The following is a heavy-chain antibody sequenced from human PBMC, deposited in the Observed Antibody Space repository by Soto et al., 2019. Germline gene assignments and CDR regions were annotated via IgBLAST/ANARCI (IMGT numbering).Heavy chain of an antibody. D-gene: IGHD3-3*01. CDR3: ARGFDFWSARDF. CDR2: IWNDGINK. V-gene: IGHV3-33*01. CDR1: GFTFSNYA. J-gene: IGHJ4*02. Sequence: QVQLVESGGGVVQPGRSLRLSCAASGFTFSNYAMYWVRQAPGKGLEWVAVIWNDGINKYYGDSVQGRFSISRDNSKNILYLQMISLRAEDTAVYYCARGFDFWSARDFWGQGTLVTVSS.